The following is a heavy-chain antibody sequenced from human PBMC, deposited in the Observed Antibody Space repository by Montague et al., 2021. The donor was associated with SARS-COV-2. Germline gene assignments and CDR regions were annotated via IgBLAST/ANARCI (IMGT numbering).Heavy chain of an antibody. Sequence: SETLSLTCSVSGDSISHSSFYWGWIRQPPGKGLEWIGRIYYSGSSSYNPSLKSRVTISIDKSKNQFSLRLSSVTAADTAVYYCARSSILGAHRFDYWGQGTLVTVSS. CDR1: GDSISHSSFY. CDR2: IYYSGSS. D-gene: IGHD3-16*01. J-gene: IGHJ4*02. V-gene: IGHV4-39*07. CDR3: ARSSILGAHRFDY.